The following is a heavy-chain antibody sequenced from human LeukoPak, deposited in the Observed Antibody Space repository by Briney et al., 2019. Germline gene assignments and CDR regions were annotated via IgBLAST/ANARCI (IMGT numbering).Heavy chain of an antibody. CDR1: GDSINSRSYY. Sequence: PSETLSLTCAVSGDSINSRSYYWAWIRQPPGKGLEWIGSIYHSESTYYNPSLKSRVTISLDTSKNQFSLRLSSLTAADTAVYYCARRRKVPAPRAGDAFDIWGQGTMVTVSS. CDR3: ARRRKVPAPRAGDAFDI. J-gene: IGHJ3*02. D-gene: IGHD2-21*02. CDR2: IYHSEST. V-gene: IGHV4-39*07.